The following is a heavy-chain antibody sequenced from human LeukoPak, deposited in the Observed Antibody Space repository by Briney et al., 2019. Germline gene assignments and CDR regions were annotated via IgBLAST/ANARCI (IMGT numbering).Heavy chain of an antibody. CDR1: GFTFSSYS. V-gene: IGHV3-21*01. CDR2: ISSSSSYI. CDR3: ARVSGTSGPPTGFDP. J-gene: IGHJ5*02. D-gene: IGHD2-2*01. Sequence: GGSLRLSCAASGFTFSSYSMNWVRQAPGKGLEWVSSISSSSSYIYYADSVKGRFTISRDNAKDSLYLQMNSLRAEDTAVYYCARVSGTSGPPTGFDPWGQGTLVTVSS.